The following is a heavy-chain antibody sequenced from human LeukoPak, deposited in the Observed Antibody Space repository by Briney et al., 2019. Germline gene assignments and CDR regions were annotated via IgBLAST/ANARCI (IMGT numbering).Heavy chain of an antibody. CDR2: VYSGGNT. D-gene: IGHD3-10*01. CDR1: GGSITTGGYY. J-gene: IGHJ4*02. Sequence: SETLSLTCSVSGGSITTGGYYWSWIRQHPGKGLEWIGYVYSGGNTYYNPSLKSRLTISVDTSKNQFSLKLTSVTAADTAVYFCARDNWGFYSSGSYVEVWGQGTLVTVSS. V-gene: IGHV4-31*03. CDR3: ARDNWGFYSSGSYVEV.